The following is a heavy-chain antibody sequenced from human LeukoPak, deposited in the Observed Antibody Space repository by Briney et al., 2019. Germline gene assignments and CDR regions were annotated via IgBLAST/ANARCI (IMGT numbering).Heavy chain of an antibody. CDR3: ARGYSYGRSCKY. CDR2: IYHSGST. V-gene: IGHV4-30-2*01. CDR1: GGSISSGGYS. J-gene: IGHJ4*02. D-gene: IGHD5-18*01. Sequence: SQTLSLTCAVSGGSISSGGYSWSWIRQPPGKGLEWIGYIYHSGSTYYNPSLKSRVTISVDRSKNQFSLKLSSVTAADTAVYYCARGYSYGRSCKYWGQGTLVTVSS.